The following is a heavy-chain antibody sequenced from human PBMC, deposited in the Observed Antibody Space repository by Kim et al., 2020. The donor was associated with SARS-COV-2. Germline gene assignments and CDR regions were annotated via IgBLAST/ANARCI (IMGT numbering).Heavy chain of an antibody. CDR3: ARASRRANYYGSGSYSPVGY. D-gene: IGHD3-10*01. V-gene: IGHV1-8*01. J-gene: IGHJ4*02. CDR1: GYTFTSYD. Sequence: ASVKVSCKASGYTFTSYDINWVRQATGQGLEWMGWMNPNSGNTGYAQKFQGRVTMTRNTSISTAYMELSSLRSEDTAVYYCARASRRANYYGSGSYSPVGYWSQKTLVTVSS. CDR2: MNPNSGNT.